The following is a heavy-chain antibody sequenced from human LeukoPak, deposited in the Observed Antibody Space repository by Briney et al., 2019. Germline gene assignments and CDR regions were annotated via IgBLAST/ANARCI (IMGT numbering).Heavy chain of an antibody. J-gene: IGHJ6*02. D-gene: IGHD2-15*01. CDR3: AKGVGYYYYYGMDV. CDR2: ISSSSSTI. V-gene: IGHV3-48*01. Sequence: GGSLRLSCAASGFTFSSYSMNWVRQAPGKGLEWVSYISSSSSTIYYADSVKGRFTISRDNSKNTLYLQMNSLRAEDTAVYYCAKGVGYYYYYGMDVWGQGTTVTVSS. CDR1: GFTFSSYS.